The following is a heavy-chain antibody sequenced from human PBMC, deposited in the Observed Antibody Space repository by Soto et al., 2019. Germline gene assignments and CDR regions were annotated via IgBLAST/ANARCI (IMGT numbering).Heavy chain of an antibody. V-gene: IGHV3-7*05. J-gene: IGHJ6*02. CDR1: GFTFSTYW. CDR2: IKQDGSEK. Sequence: PGGSLRLSCAASGFTFSTYWMSWVRQAPGKGLEWVATIKQDGSEKYYVDSVKGRFTISRDNAKNSLYLQMNSLRAEDTALYYCARSLRYFDWFPMDVWGQGTTVTVSS. D-gene: IGHD3-9*01. CDR3: ARSLRYFDWFPMDV.